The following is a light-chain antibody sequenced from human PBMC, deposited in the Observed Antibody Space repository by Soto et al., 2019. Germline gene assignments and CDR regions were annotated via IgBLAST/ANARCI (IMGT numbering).Light chain of an antibody. Sequence: QSALTQPASMSGSPGQSITISCTGTSSDIGGYNFVSWYQRHPGKGPKLLIFDVNFRPSGVSNRFSGSKSENTASLTISGLQPEDEADYYCSSYTTADTVIFGGGTKLTV. CDR3: SSYTTADTVI. V-gene: IGLV2-14*03. CDR1: SSDIGGYNF. J-gene: IGLJ2*01. CDR2: DVN.